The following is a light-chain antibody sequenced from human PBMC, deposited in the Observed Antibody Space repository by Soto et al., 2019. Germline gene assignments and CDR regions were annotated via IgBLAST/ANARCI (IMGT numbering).Light chain of an antibody. J-gene: IGKJ1*01. Sequence: DIQMTQSPSTLSASVGHRVTITCRASHSISTWLAWYQQKPGKAPNLLIYKASTLKSGVPSRFSGSGSGTEFTLTISSLQPDDFATYYCQHYNSYSEAFGQGTKVDIK. CDR2: KAS. V-gene: IGKV1-5*03. CDR3: QHYNSYSEA. CDR1: HSISTW.